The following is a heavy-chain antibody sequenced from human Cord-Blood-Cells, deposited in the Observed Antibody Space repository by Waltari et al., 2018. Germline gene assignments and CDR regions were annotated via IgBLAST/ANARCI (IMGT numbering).Heavy chain of an antibody. Sequence: EVQLVESGGGLVQPGGSLRLSCAASGFTFSSYSMNWVRQAPGKVLDWVSYISSSSSTIYDADSVKCRFTISRDNAKNSLYLQMNSLRDEDTAVYYCARIGSYSNYFDYWGQGSLVTVSS. CDR2: ISSSSSTI. V-gene: IGHV3-48*02. CDR1: GFTFSSYS. D-gene: IGHD4-4*01. CDR3: ARIGSYSNYFDY. J-gene: IGHJ4*02.